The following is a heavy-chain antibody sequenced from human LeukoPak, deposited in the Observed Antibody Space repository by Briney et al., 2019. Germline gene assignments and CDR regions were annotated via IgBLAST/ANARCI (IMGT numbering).Heavy chain of an antibody. V-gene: IGHV1-46*01. CDR1: GYTFTSYY. D-gene: IGHD3-10*01. CDR3: AGGNQVRRMDV. CDR2: INPSGGST. Sequence: ASVKVSCKASGYTFTSYYMHWVRQAPGQGLEWMGIINPSGGSTSYAQKFQGRVTMTRDMSTSTVYMELSSLRSEDTAVYYCAGGNQVRRMDVWGQGTTVTVSS. J-gene: IGHJ6*02.